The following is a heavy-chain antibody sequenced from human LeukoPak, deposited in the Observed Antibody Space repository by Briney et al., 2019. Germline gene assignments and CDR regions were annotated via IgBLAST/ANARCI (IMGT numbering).Heavy chain of an antibody. J-gene: IGHJ4*02. CDR2: MNPNSGNT. CDR3: ARGRWRITMVRRYYFDY. V-gene: IGHV1-8*01. CDR1: GYTFTSYD. D-gene: IGHD3-10*01. Sequence: ASVKVSCKASGYTFTSYDINWVRQATGQGLEWMGWMNPNSGNTGYAQKFQGRVTMTRNTSISTAYMELSSLRSEDTAVYYRARGRWRITMVRRYYFDYWGQGTLVTVSS.